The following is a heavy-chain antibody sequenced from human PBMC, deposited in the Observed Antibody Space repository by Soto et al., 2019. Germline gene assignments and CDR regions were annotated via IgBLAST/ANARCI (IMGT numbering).Heavy chain of an antibody. CDR1: GYAFTSYA. D-gene: IGHD6-13*01. Sequence: ASVKVSCKASGYAFTSYAMHWVRQAPGQRLEWMGWINAGNGNTKYSQKFQGRVTLTRDTSASTAYMELSSLRSEDTAVYYCARPHFSSTYYFDYWGQGTLVTVSS. V-gene: IGHV1-3*01. J-gene: IGHJ4*02. CDR3: ARPHFSSTYYFDY. CDR2: INAGNGNT.